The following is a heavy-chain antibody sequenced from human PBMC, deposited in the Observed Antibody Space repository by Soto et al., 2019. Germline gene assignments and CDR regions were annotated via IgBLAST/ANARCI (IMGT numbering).Heavy chain of an antibody. CDR1: GGSISSYY. V-gene: IGHV4-59*01. D-gene: IGHD1-7*01. J-gene: IGHJ6*02. Sequence: QVQLQESGPGLVKPSETLSLTCTVSGGSISSYYWNWIRQPPGKGLEWIGYIYYSGSTNYNSSLRGRVTXSXDXXKNQFSLKLSSVTAADTAVYYCAREGLTGTIGLYYYSGLDVWGQGTTVTVSS. CDR2: IYYSGST. CDR3: AREGLTGTIGLYYYSGLDV.